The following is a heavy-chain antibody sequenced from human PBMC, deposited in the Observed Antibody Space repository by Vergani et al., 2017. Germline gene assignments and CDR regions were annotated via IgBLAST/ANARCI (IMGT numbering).Heavy chain of an antibody. Sequence: EVQLVESGGGIVKPGGSLRLSCVASGFSFRNAWMNWVRRTPGKGLEWVGRIKSTFDRGTTDYAAAVKGRFTISRDDSKNTLFLQMNGLKTEDIGVYYCNTDPRYCGDGSCYWLRDHHYYGMDVWGQGTTVNVSS. J-gene: IGHJ6*02. CDR3: NTDPRYCGDGSCYWLRDHHYYGMDV. CDR1: GFSFRNAW. V-gene: IGHV3-15*07. CDR2: IKSTFDRGTT. D-gene: IGHD2-21*01.